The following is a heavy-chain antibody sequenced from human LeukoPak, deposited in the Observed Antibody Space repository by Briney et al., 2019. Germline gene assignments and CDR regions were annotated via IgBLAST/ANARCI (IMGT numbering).Heavy chain of an antibody. D-gene: IGHD5-18*01. CDR2: IYDSGST. Sequence: SETLSLTCAVSGGSINNYYWSWIRQPPGKGLEWIGYIYDSGSTNYNPSLKCRVTTSLDTSKNQVSLELSSVTAADTAVYYCARVSYGYSYYYMDVWGKGTTVTVSS. CDR1: GGSINNYY. J-gene: IGHJ6*03. V-gene: IGHV4-59*01. CDR3: ARVSYGYSYYYMDV.